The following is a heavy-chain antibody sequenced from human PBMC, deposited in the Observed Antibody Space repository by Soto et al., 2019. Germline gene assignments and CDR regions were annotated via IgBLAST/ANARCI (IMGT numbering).Heavy chain of an antibody. J-gene: IGHJ5*02. CDR3: ARGGLAGVIVVVTRYNWFDP. V-gene: IGHV4-39*01. CDR1: GGSISSSSYY. D-gene: IGHD3-22*01. CDR2: IYYSGST. Sequence: SETLSLTCTVSGGSISSSSYYWGWIRQPPGKGLEWIGSIYYSGSTYYNPSLKSRVTISVDTSKNQFSLKLSSVTAADTAVYYCARGGLAGVIVVVTRYNWFDPWGQGTLVPSPQ.